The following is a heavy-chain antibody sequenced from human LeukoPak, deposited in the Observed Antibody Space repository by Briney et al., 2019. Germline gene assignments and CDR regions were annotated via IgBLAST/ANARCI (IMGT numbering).Heavy chain of an antibody. V-gene: IGHV3-53*01. CDR2: IYSGGST. J-gene: IGHJ4*02. D-gene: IGHD6-19*01. CDR3: ASYIAVAGVTYFDY. Sequence: GGSLRLSCAASGFTVSSNYMSWVRQAPGKGLEWVSVIYSGGSTYYADSVKGRFTISRDNSKNTLYLQMNSLRAEDTAVYYCASYIAVAGVTYFDYWGQGTLVTVSS. CDR1: GFTVSSNY.